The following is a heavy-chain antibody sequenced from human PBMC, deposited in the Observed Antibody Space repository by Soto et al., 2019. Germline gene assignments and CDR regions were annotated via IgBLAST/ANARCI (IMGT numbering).Heavy chain of an antibody. D-gene: IGHD1-26*01. CDR3: ARPSSYGSYYYFDL. CDR2: ITVGSGNT. CDR1: GDTFTKHG. Sequence: ASVKVSCKASGDTFTKHGLTGVGQPPGQGPEWMGWITVGSGNTHYAQKFQGRVSMTTDTSTSTAYMELWSLRSDDTAAYYCARPSSYGSYYYFDLWGQGTPVTVSS. J-gene: IGHJ4*02. V-gene: IGHV1-18*04.